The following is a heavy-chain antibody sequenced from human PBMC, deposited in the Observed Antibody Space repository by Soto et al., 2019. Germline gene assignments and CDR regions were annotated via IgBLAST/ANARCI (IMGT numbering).Heavy chain of an antibody. CDR2: ICSLSQTI. CDR1: EFTFSGYS. D-gene: IGHD1-26*01. V-gene: IGHV3-48*02. CDR3: AREDIMGTRSFDY. Sequence: LVESGGGLVQPGGSLRLSCGVSEFTFSGYSMNWVRQAPGKGLEWLAYICSLSQTIYYADSAKGRFTISRDNAKNSLYLQMNSLRDEDTAVYFCAREDIMGTRSFDYWGQGTRVTVSS. J-gene: IGHJ4*02.